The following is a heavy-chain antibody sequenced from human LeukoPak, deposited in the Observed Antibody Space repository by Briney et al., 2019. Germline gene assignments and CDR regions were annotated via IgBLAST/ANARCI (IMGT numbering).Heavy chain of an antibody. CDR1: RFTFSSYA. D-gene: IGHD6-25*01. CDR2: ISDSGGST. CDR3: ATGSPGGH. Sequence: PGGSLRLSCAASRFTFSSYAMSWVRQAPGKGLEWVSAISDSGGSTNYADSVKGRFTISRDNAKNSLYLQMNSLGAEDTAVYYCATGSPGGHWGQGTLVTVSS. V-gene: IGHV3-23*01. J-gene: IGHJ4*02.